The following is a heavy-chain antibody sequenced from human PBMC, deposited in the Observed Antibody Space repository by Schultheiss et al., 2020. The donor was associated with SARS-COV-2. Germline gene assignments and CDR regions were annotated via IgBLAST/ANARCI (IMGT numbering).Heavy chain of an antibody. V-gene: IGHV1-69*06. CDR2: IIPIFGTA. Sequence: SVKVSCKASGGTFSSYAISWVRQAPGQGLEWMGGIIPIFGTANYAQKFQGRVTITADKSTSTAYMELSSLRSEDTAVYYCARVLGAAGLFQHWGQGTLVTVSS. CDR3: ARVLGAAGLFQH. CDR1: GGTFSSYA. D-gene: IGHD6-25*01. J-gene: IGHJ1*01.